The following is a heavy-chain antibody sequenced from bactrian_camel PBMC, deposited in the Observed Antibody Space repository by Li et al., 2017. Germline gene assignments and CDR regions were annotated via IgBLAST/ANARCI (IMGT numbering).Heavy chain of an antibody. CDR3: AKDPKMYGGSWLSPDIDH. D-gene: IGHD6*01. Sequence: VQLVESGGGLVQPGGSLRLSCAASGFTFSQNDMSWVRQVLGKEREGVAAIYTGGGSTYYADSVKGRFTISQNNVKNTLYLQLDSLNTEDTAMYYCAKDPKMYGGSWLSPDIDHWGQGTRSPSP. J-gene: IGHJ4*01. V-gene: IGHV3S1*01. CDR1: GFTFSQND. CDR2: IYTGGGST.